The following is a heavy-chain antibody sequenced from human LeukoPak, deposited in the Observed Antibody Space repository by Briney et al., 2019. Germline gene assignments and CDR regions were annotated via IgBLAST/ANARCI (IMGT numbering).Heavy chain of an antibody. CDR2: INEDGSTT. V-gene: IGHV3-74*01. D-gene: IGHD1-26*01. Sequence: RGSLRLSCAASGFTFSRNWMHWVRQAPGKGLVWVSRINEDGSTTNYADSVKGRSTIFRDNAKNTLYLQMNSLRAEDTAVYYCVRDLGGRSGHWGQGTLVTVSS. CDR3: VRDLGGRSGH. J-gene: IGHJ4*02. CDR1: GFTFSRNW.